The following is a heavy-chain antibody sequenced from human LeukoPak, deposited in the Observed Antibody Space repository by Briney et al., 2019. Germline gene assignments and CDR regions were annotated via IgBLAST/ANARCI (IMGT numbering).Heavy chain of an antibody. CDR3: ARGLTWIQLWAPSSNWFDP. V-gene: IGHV3-74*01. CDR1: GFTFSSYW. D-gene: IGHD5-18*01. Sequence: GGSLRLSCAASGFTFSSYWMHWVRQAPGKGLVWVSRINSDGSSTSYADSVKGRFTISRDNAKNTLYLQMNSLRAEDTAVYYCARGLTWIQLWAPSSNWFDPWGQGTLVTVSS. J-gene: IGHJ5*02. CDR2: INSDGSST.